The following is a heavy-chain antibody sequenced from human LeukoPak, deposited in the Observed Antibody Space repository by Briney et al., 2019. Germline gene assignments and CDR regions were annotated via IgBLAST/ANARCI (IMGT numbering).Heavy chain of an antibody. D-gene: IGHD6-19*01. CDR3: AKGTRAVAGYYFDY. CDR2: ISASGGNT. CDR1: GFTFSSYA. J-gene: IGHJ4*02. Sequence: PGGSLKLSCAASGFTFSSYAVNWVRQAPGRGLEWVSAISASGGNTYYADSVKGRFTISRDNSKNTLYLQMNSLRAEDTAVYYCAKGTRAVAGYYFDYWGQGTLVTVSS. V-gene: IGHV3-23*01.